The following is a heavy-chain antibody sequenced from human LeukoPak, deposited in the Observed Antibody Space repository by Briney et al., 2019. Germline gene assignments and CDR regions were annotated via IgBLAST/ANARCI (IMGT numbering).Heavy chain of an antibody. D-gene: IGHD3-22*01. V-gene: IGHV1-8*01. CDR2: MNPNSANT. CDR3: ARAISYYDSSGYYVYYFDS. Sequence: GASVKVSCKASGYTFTSSDINWVRQATGQGLEWMGWMNPNSANTGYAQKVQGRVTMTRDTSINTAYMVLSSLRSEDTAVYYCARAISYYDSSGYYVYYFDSWGQEPWSPSPQ. J-gene: IGHJ4*01. CDR1: GYTFTSSD.